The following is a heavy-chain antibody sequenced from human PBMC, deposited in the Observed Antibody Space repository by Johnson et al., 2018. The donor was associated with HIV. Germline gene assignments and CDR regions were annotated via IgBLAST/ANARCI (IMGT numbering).Heavy chain of an antibody. V-gene: IGHV3-30*03. CDR3: VRGNDGSYFSDAFDI. J-gene: IGHJ3*02. CDR1: GFTFSTYA. CDR2: ISYDGTDK. D-gene: IGHD1-26*01. Sequence: QMQLVESGGGVVQPGRSLRLSCAASGFTFSTYAMHWVRQAPGKGLEWVALISYDGTDKYYVDSVKGRFTISRDNSKSTLYLQMNSLRAEDTAVYHCVRGNDGSYFSDAFDIWGQGEMVTVSS.